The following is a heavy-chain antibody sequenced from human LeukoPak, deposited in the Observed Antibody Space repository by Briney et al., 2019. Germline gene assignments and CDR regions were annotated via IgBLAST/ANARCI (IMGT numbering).Heavy chain of an antibody. CDR1: GFTVSNNY. D-gene: IGHD6-19*01. V-gene: IGHV3-66*04. Sequence: GGSLRLSCAASGFTVSNNYMTWVRQAPGKGLEWVSFIYSGGGTYYADSVKGRFTISRDNSKNTLFLQMNSLRAEDTAVYYCARQIGGGWSFDYWGQGTLVTVSS. CDR2: IYSGGGT. CDR3: ARQIGGGWSFDY. J-gene: IGHJ4*02.